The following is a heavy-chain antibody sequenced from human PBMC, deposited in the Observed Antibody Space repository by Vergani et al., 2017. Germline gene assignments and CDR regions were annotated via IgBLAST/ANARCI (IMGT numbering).Heavy chain of an antibody. V-gene: IGHV3-30-3*01. Sequence: QVQLVESGGGVVQPGRSLRLSCAASGFTFSSYAMHWVRQAPGKGLEWVAVISYDGSNKYYADSVKGRFTISRDNSKNTLYLQMNSLRAVDTAVYYCARDWGPWDIVVVGNYWGQGTLVTVSS. CDR3: ARDWGPWDIVVVGNY. CDR1: GFTFSSYA. J-gene: IGHJ4*02. CDR2: ISYDGSNK. D-gene: IGHD2-2*01.